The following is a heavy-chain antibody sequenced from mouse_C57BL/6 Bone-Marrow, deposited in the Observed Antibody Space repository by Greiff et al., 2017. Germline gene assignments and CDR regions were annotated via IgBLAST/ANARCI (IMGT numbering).Heavy chain of an antibody. CDR3: ARSFYAPFAY. V-gene: IGHV1-4*01. J-gene: IGHJ3*01. CDR1: GYTFTSYT. D-gene: IGHD2-3*01. CDR2: INPSSGYT. Sequence: VKLMESGAELARPGASVKMSCKASGYTFTSYTMHWVKQRPGQGLEWIGYINPSSGYTKYNQKFKDKATLTADKSPSTAYMQLSSLTSEDSAVYYCARSFYAPFAYWGQGTLVTVSA.